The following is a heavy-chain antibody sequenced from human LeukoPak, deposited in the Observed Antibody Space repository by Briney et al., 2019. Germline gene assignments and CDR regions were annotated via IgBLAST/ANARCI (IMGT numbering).Heavy chain of an antibody. CDR1: GFTFSSYG. J-gene: IGHJ5*02. CDR3: AKNSGSYFIYYADP. Sequence: PGGSLRLSCAASGFTFSSYGMSWVRQAPGKGLEWVSTISGSAYNTYYADSVKGRFTISRDNSANTLYLQMNSLRAEDTALYYCAKNSGSYFIYYADPWGQGTLVTVSS. V-gene: IGHV3-23*01. D-gene: IGHD1-26*01. CDR2: ISGSAYNT.